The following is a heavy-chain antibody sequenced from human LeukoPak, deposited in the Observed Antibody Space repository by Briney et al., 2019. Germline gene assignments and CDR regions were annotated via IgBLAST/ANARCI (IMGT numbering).Heavy chain of an antibody. J-gene: IGHJ4*02. Sequence: SETLSLTCTVPGDSISSGTYYWSWIRQPAGKGLGWIGRIYTSGSTNYNPSLKSRVTISVETSKNQFSLNLSSVTAADTAVYYCARGVVVPAAMSYYFDYWGQGTLVTVSS. CDR2: IYTSGST. V-gene: IGHV4-61*02. CDR1: GDSISSGTYY. D-gene: IGHD2-2*01. CDR3: ARGVVVPAAMSYYFDY.